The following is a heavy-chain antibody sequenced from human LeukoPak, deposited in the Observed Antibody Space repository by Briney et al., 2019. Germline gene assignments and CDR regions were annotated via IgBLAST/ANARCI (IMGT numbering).Heavy chain of an antibody. CDR1: GYTFTGYY. V-gene: IGHV1-2*02. D-gene: IGHD3-10*01. CDR2: INPNSGGR. J-gene: IGHJ4*02. Sequence: GASVKVSCKASGYTFTGYYMHWVRQAPAQGLEWMGWINPNSGGRNYAQKYQGRGTMTSDTSISTAYMELGRLRSDDTAVYYCAWAYYGSGSYSLLGYWGQGTLVTVSS. CDR3: AWAYYGSGSYSLLGY.